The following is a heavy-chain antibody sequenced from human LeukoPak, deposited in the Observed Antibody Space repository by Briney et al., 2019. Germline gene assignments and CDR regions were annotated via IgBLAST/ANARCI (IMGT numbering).Heavy chain of an antibody. Sequence: PGGSLRLSCVASGFIFRDYGMSWVRQVPGKGLEWVAGINWNSGSTGYGDSVKGRFTISRDNDDNSVYLQMNSLRAEDTALYYCARGYDSWSGYYTLFDYWGQGILVTVSA. CDR1: GFIFRDYG. D-gene: IGHD3/OR15-3a*01. CDR2: INWNSGST. J-gene: IGHJ4*02. CDR3: ARGYDSWSGYYTLFDY. V-gene: IGHV3-20*04.